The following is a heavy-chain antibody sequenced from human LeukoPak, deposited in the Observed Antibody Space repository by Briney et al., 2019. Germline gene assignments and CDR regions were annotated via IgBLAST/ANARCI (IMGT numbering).Heavy chain of an antibody. CDR3: ARDSSSFPNYFDL. Sequence: GGSLRLSCAASGFTVGDNYMSWARQAPGKGLEWLSRIYSAGDTFYSGSVRGRFTISRDNSKNTLYLQMNSLRAEDTAFYYCARDSSSFPNYFDLWGQGTLVTVSS. D-gene: IGHD2/OR15-2a*01. V-gene: IGHV3-53*01. CDR2: IYSAGDT. J-gene: IGHJ4*02. CDR1: GFTVGDNY.